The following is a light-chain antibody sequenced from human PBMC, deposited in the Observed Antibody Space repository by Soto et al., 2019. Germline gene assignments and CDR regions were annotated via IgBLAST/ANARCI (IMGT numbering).Light chain of an antibody. Sequence: QTVVTQEPSFSVSPGRTVTLTCGLSSGSVSTNYHPSWYQQTPGQAPRTLIYSTNTRSSGVPDRFSGSILGNKAALTITGAQADDESNYYCVLYMGSGIRVFGGGTKLTVL. CDR2: STN. V-gene: IGLV8-61*01. CDR1: SGSVSTNYH. J-gene: IGLJ3*02. CDR3: VLYMGSGIRV.